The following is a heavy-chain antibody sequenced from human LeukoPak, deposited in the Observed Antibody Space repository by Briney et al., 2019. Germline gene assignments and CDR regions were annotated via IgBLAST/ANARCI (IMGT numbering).Heavy chain of an antibody. J-gene: IGHJ4*02. CDR1: GFTFSSYG. V-gene: IGHV3-30*18. CDR2: ISYDGSNK. D-gene: IGHD7-27*01. Sequence: GGSLRLSCAASGFTFSSYGMHWVRQAPGKGLEWVAVISYDGSNKYYADSVKGRFTISRDNSKNTLYLQMNSLRAEDTAVYYCAKAWGFDYWGQGTLVTVSS. CDR3: AKAWGFDY.